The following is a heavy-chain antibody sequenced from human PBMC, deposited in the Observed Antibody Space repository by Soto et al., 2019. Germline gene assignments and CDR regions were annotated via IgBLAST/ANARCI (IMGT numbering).Heavy chain of an antibody. D-gene: IGHD5-12*01. CDR3: ARDGSSGYDLSYGMDV. Sequence: PGGSLRLSCAASGFTFSDYYMSWIRQAPGKGLEWVSYISSSSSYTNYADSVKGRFTISRDNAKNSLYLQMNSLRAEDTAVYYCARDGSSGYDLSYGMDVWGQGTTVTVSS. J-gene: IGHJ6*02. V-gene: IGHV3-11*06. CDR2: ISSSSSYT. CDR1: GFTFSDYY.